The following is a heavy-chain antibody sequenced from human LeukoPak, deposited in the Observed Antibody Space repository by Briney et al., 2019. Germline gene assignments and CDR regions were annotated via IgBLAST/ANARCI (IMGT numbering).Heavy chain of an antibody. CDR1: GFTFSSYW. V-gene: IGHV3-7*01. CDR2: IKQDGSEK. Sequence: PGGSLRLSCAASGFTFSSYWMSWVRQAPGKGLEWVANIKQDGSEKYYVDSVKGRFTISRDNAKNSLYVQMNSLRAEDTAVYYCARGGYCSSTSCYEGWFFDYWGQGTLVTVSS. J-gene: IGHJ4*02. CDR3: ARGGYCSSTSCYEGWFFDY. D-gene: IGHD2-2*03.